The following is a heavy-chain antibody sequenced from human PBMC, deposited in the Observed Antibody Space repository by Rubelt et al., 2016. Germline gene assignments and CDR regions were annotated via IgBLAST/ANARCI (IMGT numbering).Heavy chain of an antibody. CDR2: IIPVFGTA. J-gene: IGHJ4*02. Sequence: QVQLVQSGAEVKKPGSSVKVSCKASGGTFSSYAISWVRQAPGQGLEWMGGIIPVFGTANYAQKFQGRITMTADESTSTAYMGLGSLRSEDTAVYYCATTIAIRPYYFDYWGQGTLVTVSS. CDR3: ATTIAIRPYYFDY. V-gene: IGHV1-69*01. CDR1: GGTFSSYA. D-gene: IGHD6-6*01.